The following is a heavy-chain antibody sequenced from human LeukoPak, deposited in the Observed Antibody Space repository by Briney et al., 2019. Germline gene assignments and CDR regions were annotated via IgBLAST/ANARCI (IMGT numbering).Heavy chain of an antibody. V-gene: IGHV4-39*01. CDR3: ESAMGDSSVYPHYYGLEV. CDR1: GGSICSTTEY. CDR2: IYYSGTT. Sequence: PLETLCLSPTHPGGSICSTTEYWGWIRQPPGQGLEWIGSIYYSGTTYYHPSLKSRVTISVDTSKNQFSLQLISVTATDTAVYYYESAMGDSSVYPHYYGLEVWGQGTTVTVSS. D-gene: IGHD3-22*01. J-gene: IGHJ6*01.